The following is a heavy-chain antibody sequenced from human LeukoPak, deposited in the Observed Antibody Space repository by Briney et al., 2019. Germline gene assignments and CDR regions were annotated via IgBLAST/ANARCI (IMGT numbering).Heavy chain of an antibody. CDR1: GGSISTYS. J-gene: IGHJ6*03. Sequence: SETLSLTCTVSGGSISTYSWNWIRQPAGKGLEWIGRIFASGTTKYNPSLKSRVTMSVETSKNQFSLKLSSVTAADTAVYYCARETSQKGAHYMDVWGKGTTVTISS. V-gene: IGHV4-4*07. CDR2: IFASGTT. CDR3: ARETSQKGAHYMDV. D-gene: IGHD3-16*01.